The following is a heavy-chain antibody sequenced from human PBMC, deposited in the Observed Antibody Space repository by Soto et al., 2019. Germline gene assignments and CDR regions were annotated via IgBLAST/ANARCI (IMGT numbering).Heavy chain of an antibody. CDR1: GGSFSGYY. V-gene: IGHV4-34*01. J-gene: IGHJ5*02. D-gene: IGHD2-21*02. CDR3: ARGLPPVVVTAFPILWWFDP. CDR2: INHSGST. Sequence: QVQLQQWGAGLLKPSETLSLTCAVYGGSFSGYYWSWIRQPPGKGLEWIGEINHSGSTNYNPSLKIRVTISVDSSKNQFSLKLSAVTAADTAVYYCARGLPPVVVTAFPILWWFDPWGQGTLVTVSS.